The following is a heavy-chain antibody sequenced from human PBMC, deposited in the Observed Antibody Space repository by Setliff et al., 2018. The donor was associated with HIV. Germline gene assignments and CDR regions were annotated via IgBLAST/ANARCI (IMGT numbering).Heavy chain of an antibody. CDR2: ISGSNSRT. V-gene: IGHV3-23*01. D-gene: IGHD2-15*01. Sequence: GGSLRLSCAASGFTFSSYAIHWVRQAPGKGLEWVSGISGSNSRTDYVDSVKGRFTISRDKSKNTLYLQLNSLRAEDTAVYYCAKHECSGGCYYYMDVWGKGIMVTV. CDR1: GFTFSSYA. CDR3: AKHECSGGCYYYMDV. J-gene: IGHJ6*03.